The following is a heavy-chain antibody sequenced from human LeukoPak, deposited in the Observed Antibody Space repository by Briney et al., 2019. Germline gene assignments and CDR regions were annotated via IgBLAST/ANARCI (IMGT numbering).Heavy chain of an antibody. CDR2: IYNAKNT. J-gene: IGHJ4*02. CDR1: GASSSSRS. V-gene: IGHV4-59*08. Sequence: SGNLALTCRASGASSSSRSWSWIRQFPGRILYFIAHIYNAKNTKYNPSLTSRVTISVDTSRNQFSLSLTSLTAADTAIYYCAQTTGWPGFDFWGPGALVTVSS. CDR3: AQTTGWPGFDF. D-gene: IGHD6-19*01.